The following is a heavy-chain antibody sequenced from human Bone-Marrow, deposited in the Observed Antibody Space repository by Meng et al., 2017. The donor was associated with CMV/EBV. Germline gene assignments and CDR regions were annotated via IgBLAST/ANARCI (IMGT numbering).Heavy chain of an antibody. V-gene: IGHV4-39*07. CDR1: GGSISSTSFY. Sequence: SETLSLTCTVSGGSISSTSFYWGWIRQPPGEGLEWIGSVYYSEKTYYNPSLKSRVTISVDTSKNQFSLKLSSVTAADTAVYYCARRKALWVGATTLGFDYWGRGTLVTVSS. CDR3: ARRKALWVGATTLGFDY. D-gene: IGHD1-26*01. J-gene: IGHJ4*02. CDR2: VYYSEKT.